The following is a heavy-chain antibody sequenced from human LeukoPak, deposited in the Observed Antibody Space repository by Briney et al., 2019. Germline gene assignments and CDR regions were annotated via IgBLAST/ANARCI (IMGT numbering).Heavy chain of an antibody. CDR3: ARDVEGSGWSNFQH. CDR2: IYYSGST. Sequence: PETLSLTCTVSDGSISSYYWSWIRQPPGKGLEWIGYIYYSGSTNYNPSLKSRVTIPVDTSKNQFSLKLSSVTAADTAVYYCARDVEGSGWSNFQHWGQGTLVTVSS. D-gene: IGHD6-19*01. J-gene: IGHJ1*01. CDR1: DGSISSYY. V-gene: IGHV4-59*01.